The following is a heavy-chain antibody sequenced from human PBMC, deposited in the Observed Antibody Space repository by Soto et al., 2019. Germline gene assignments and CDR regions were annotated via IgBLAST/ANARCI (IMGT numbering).Heavy chain of an antibody. D-gene: IGHD1-26*01. CDR3: ARAAHSDQDY. J-gene: IGHJ4*02. CDR1: GGSFSGYY. Sequence: SETLSLTCAVYGGSFSGYYWSWIRQPPGKGLEWIGEINHSGSTNYNPSLKSRVTISVDTSKNQFSLKLSSVTAADTAVYYCARAAHSDQDYWGQGTLVTVSS. CDR2: INHSGST. V-gene: IGHV4-34*01.